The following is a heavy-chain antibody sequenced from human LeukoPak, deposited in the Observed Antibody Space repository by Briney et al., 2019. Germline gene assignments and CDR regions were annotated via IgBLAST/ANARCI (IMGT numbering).Heavy chain of an antibody. CDR3: ARDTAKYCSGGSCYTFDY. J-gene: IGHJ4*02. D-gene: IGHD2-15*01. Sequence: HTGGSLRLSCAASGFTFSSYSMGWVRQAPGKGLEWVANIKQDGSEKYYVDSVKGRFTISRDNAKNSLYLQMNSLRAEDTAVYYCARDTAKYCSGGSCYTFDYWGQGTLVTVSS. CDR2: IKQDGSEK. CDR1: GFTFSSYS. V-gene: IGHV3-7*01.